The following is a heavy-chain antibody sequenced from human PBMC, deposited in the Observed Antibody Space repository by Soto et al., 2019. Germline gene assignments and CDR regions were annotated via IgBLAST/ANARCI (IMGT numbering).Heavy chain of an antibody. D-gene: IGHD3-16*01. V-gene: IGHV4-30-2*01. J-gene: IGHJ4*02. Sequence: QLQLQESGSGLVKPSQTLSLTCAVSGGSISSGGYSWSWIRQPPGKGLEWIGYIYHSGSTYYNPALQGRVTISVERSKNQFHLRLRSVTAADTPVYYCARGGGNTFDYWGQGTLVTVSS. CDR3: ARGGGNTFDY. CDR2: IYHSGST. CDR1: GGSISSGGYS.